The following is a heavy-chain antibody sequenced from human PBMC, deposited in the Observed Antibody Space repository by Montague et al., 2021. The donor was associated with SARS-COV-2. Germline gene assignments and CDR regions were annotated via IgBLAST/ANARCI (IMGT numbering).Heavy chain of an antibody. Sequence: SETLSLTCTVSGVSIGSYYWTWIRQPPGKGLEWIGFIYYSGSTNYNPSLKSRVTISVDTSKNQFSLKLSSVTAADTAVYYCAKQALTRYCTSTTCFGAAFDIWGQGTMVTVSS. CDR3: AKQALTRYCTSTTCFGAAFDI. D-gene: IGHD2-2*01. CDR1: GVSIGSYY. V-gene: IGHV4-59*08. J-gene: IGHJ3*02. CDR2: IYYSGST.